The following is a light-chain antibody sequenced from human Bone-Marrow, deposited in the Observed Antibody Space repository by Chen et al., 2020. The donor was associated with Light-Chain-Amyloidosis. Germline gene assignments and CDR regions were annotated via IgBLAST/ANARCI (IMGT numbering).Light chain of an antibody. Sequence: SYVLTQPSSVSVAPGQTATLACGGNNIGSTSVHWYQQTPGQAPLLVVYDDSDRPSGIPERLSGSNSGNTATLTISRVEAGDEADYYCQVWDRSSDRPVFGGGTKQTVL. CDR1: NIGSTS. CDR2: DDS. V-gene: IGLV3-21*02. CDR3: QVWDRSSDRPV. J-gene: IGLJ3*02.